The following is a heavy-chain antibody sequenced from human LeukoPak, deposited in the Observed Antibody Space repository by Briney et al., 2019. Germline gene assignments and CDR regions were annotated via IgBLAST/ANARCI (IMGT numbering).Heavy chain of an antibody. CDR1: GFTFSSYG. J-gene: IGHJ6*03. CDR2: IRYDGSNK. CDR3: AREGWERPHGDYYYYMDV. V-gene: IGHV3-30*02. Sequence: GGSLRLSCTASGFTFSSYGMHWVRQAPGKGLEWVAFIRYDGSNKYYADSVKGRFTISRDNAKNSLYLQMNSLRAEDTAVYYCAREGWERPHGDYYYYMDVWGKGTTVTVSS. D-gene: IGHD1-26*01.